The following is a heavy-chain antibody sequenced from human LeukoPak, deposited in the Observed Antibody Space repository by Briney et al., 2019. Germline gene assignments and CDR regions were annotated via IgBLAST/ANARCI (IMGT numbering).Heavy chain of an antibody. V-gene: IGHV4-61*02. CDR1: GASISSGSYY. CDR2: IYTSEST. Sequence: SQTLSLTCTASGASISSGSYYWSWIRQPAGKGLEWIGRIYTSESTIYNPSLKGRFTISADTSKNQFSLKLTSVTAADTAVYYCARAVYYYYYMDVWGKGTTVTISS. J-gene: IGHJ6*03. CDR3: ARAVYYYYYMDV.